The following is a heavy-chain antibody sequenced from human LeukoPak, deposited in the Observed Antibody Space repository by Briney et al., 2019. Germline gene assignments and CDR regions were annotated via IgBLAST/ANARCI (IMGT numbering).Heavy chain of an antibody. D-gene: IGHD5-12*01. Sequence: ASVKVSCKASGYTFTGYYMHWVRQAPGQGLEWMGRINPNSGGTNYAQKFQGGVTMTRDTSISTAYMELSRLRSDDTAVYYCARDLRGSGYDLSAWGQGTLVTVSS. J-gene: IGHJ4*02. CDR3: ARDLRGSGYDLSA. CDR2: INPNSGGT. CDR1: GYTFTGYY. V-gene: IGHV1-2*06.